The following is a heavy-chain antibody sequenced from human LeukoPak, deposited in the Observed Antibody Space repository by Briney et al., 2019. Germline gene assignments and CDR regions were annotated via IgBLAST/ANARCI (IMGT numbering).Heavy chain of an antibody. J-gene: IGHJ5*02. CDR3: ARDGYGYSYGYLERYGFGP. D-gene: IGHD5-18*01. Sequence: ASVKVSCKASGYTFTSYDINWVRQATGQGLEWMGWMNPNSGNTGYAQKFQGRVTMTRNTSISTAYMELSRLRSEDTAVYYCARDGYGYSYGYLERYGFGPWGQGTLVTVSS. V-gene: IGHV1-8*01. CDR2: MNPNSGNT. CDR1: GYTFTSYD.